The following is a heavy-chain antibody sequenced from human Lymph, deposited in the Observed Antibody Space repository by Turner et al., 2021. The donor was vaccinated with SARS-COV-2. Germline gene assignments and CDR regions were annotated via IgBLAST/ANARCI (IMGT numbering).Heavy chain of an antibody. J-gene: IGHJ4*02. V-gene: IGHV1-69*01. D-gene: IGHD2-15*01. CDR3: ARGAAYCSGGSCYRKGFDY. CDR1: GATFSSSA. Sequence: QVQLVQSGAEVKKPGSSVKVPCKASGATFSSSAISWVRQAPGQGLEWMGGIIPIFGTANYAQRFQGRVTITADESTSTAYMELRSLRSEDTAVYYCARGAAYCSGGSCYRKGFDYWGQGTPVTVSS. CDR2: IIPIFGTA.